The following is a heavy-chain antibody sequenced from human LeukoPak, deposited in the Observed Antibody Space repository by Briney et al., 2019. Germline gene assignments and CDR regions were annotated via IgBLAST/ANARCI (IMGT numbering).Heavy chain of an antibody. CDR2: IIPIFGTA. CDR1: GGTFSSYA. CDR3: ASVDTAMGPPNY. D-gene: IGHD5-18*01. Sequence: GASVKVSCKASGGTFSSYAISWVRQAPGQGLEWMGGIIPIFGTANYAQKFQGRVTITTDESTSTAYMELSSLRSEDTAVYYCASVDTAMGPPNYWGQGTLVTVSS. J-gene: IGHJ4*02. V-gene: IGHV1-69*05.